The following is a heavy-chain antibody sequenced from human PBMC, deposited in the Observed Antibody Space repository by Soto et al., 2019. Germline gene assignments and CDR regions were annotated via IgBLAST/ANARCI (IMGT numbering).Heavy chain of an antibody. CDR1: GYTFTGYY. CDR2: INPNSGGT. J-gene: IGHJ5*02. D-gene: IGHD2-15*01. CDR3: ARDGVGIVVVVAATPVYNWFDP. V-gene: IGHV1-2*02. Sequence: ASVKVSCKASGYTFTGYYMHWVRQAPGQGLEWMGWINPNSGGTNYAQKSQGRVTMTRDTSISTAYMELSRLRSDDTAVYYCARDGVGIVVVVAATPVYNWFDPWGQGTLVTVSS.